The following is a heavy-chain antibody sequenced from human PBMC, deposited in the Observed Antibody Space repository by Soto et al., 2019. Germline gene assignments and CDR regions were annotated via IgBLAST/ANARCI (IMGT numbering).Heavy chain of an antibody. J-gene: IGHJ1*01. V-gene: IGHV1-46*01. Sequence: QVQLVQSGAEVKKPGASVKVSCKASGYIFTAYSMHWVRQAPGQGLEWMGVVNPSGGSTNYAQKYHGRTAMTRDTSTSTVYMDLSSLTSEDTAVYYCAREENCSDGICYSEYFQRWGQGTLVTVSS. CDR2: VNPSGGST. D-gene: IGHD2-15*01. CDR3: AREENCSDGICYSEYFQR. CDR1: GYIFTAYS.